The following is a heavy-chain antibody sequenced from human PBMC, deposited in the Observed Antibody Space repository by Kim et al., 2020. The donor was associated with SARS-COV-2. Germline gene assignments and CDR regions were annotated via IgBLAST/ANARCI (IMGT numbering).Heavy chain of an antibody. CDR3: ARFRDFWSGYPHFDY. V-gene: IGHV4-31*03. J-gene: IGHJ4*02. CDR2: IYYSGST. Sequence: SETLSLTCTVSGGSISSGGYYWSWIRQHPGKGLEWIGYIYYSGSTYFNPSLKSRVTISVDTSKIQFSLKLSSVTAADTAVYYCARFRDFWSGYPHFDYWGQGTLLTVSS. CDR1: GGSISSGGYY. D-gene: IGHD3-3*01.